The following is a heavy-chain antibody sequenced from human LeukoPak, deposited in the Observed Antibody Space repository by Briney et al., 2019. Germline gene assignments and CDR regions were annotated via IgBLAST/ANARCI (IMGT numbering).Heavy chain of an antibody. D-gene: IGHD2-15*01. V-gene: IGHV5-51*01. CDR2: IYVGGSDT. CDR3: ARLGYCSGGTRYKSYFDY. J-gene: IGHJ4*02. CDR1: GYTFPSYW. Sequence: HGESLKISCKGSGYTFPSYWIAWVRQMPGKGLEWMGVIYVGGSDTRYSPSFQGQVTISADKSISTAYLQWGSLKASDTAMYYCARLGYCSGGTRYKSYFDYWGQGTLVTVSS.